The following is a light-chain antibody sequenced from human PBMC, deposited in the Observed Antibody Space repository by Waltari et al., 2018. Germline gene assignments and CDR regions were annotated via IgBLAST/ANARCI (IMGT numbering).Light chain of an antibody. CDR2: DVT. V-gene: IGLV2-14*03. CDR1: GRAVGNYNY. J-gene: IGLJ3*02. CDR3: SSYTSDSTIV. Sequence: QSALTQPASVSGSPGQSITISCIGTGRAVGNYNYVSWYQCHPGQDPKRMIYDVTERPSGVSDRFSGSKSGNTASLTISGLQTEDEAFYYCSSYTSDSTIVFGGGTRLTVL.